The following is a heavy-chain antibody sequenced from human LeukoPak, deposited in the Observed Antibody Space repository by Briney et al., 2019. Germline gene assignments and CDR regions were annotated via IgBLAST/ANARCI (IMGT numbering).Heavy chain of an antibody. CDR1: GFTFSNAW. Sequence: GGSLRLSCAASGFTFSNAWMSWVRQAPGKGLEWVSAISGSGGSTYYADSVKGRFTISRDNSKNTLYLQMNSLRAEDTAVYYCAKGVEMATTPLFDYWGQGTLVTVSS. D-gene: IGHD5-24*01. J-gene: IGHJ4*02. V-gene: IGHV3-23*01. CDR2: ISGSGGST. CDR3: AKGVEMATTPLFDY.